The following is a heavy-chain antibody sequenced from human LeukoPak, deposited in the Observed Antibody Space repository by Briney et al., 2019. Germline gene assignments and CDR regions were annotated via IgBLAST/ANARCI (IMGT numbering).Heavy chain of an antibody. Sequence: MASETLSLTCTVSGGSISSSSYYWGWIRQPPGKGLEWIGSIYYSGSTYYNPSLKSRVTMSVDTSKNQFSLKLSSVTAADTAVYYCARDQGLRSDAFDYWGQGTLVTVSS. CDR3: ARDQGLRSDAFDY. CDR1: GGSISSSSYY. V-gene: IGHV4-39*07. CDR2: IYYSGST. D-gene: IGHD6-25*01. J-gene: IGHJ4*02.